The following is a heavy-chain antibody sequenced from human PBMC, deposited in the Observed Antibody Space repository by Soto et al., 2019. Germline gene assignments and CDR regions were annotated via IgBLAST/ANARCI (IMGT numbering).Heavy chain of an antibody. CDR3: ARGYYDILTGYFHKTRTYYMDV. Sequence: PGESLKISCKGSGYSFTSYWIGWVRQMPGKGLEWMGIIYPGDSDTRYSPSFQGQVTISADKSISTAHLQWSSLKASDTAMYYCARGYYDILTGYFHKTRTYYMDVWGKGITVTVSS. CDR2: IYPGDSDT. CDR1: GYSFTSYW. J-gene: IGHJ6*03. D-gene: IGHD3-9*01. V-gene: IGHV5-51*01.